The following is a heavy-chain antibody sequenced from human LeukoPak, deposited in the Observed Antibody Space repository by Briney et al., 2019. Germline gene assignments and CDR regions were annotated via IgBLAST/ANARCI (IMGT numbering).Heavy chain of an antibody. CDR3: ARARWQLVPYDS. V-gene: IGHV1-2*02. CDR2: INPNSGGT. D-gene: IGHD6-6*01. Sequence: ASVKVSCKASGYTFTDYYMHWVRQAPGQGLEWMGWINPNSGGTNFAQKFQGRVAVTRDTSISTAYLELGSLRSDDTAVYFCARARWQLVPYDSWGQGTLVTVSS. J-gene: IGHJ4*02. CDR1: GYTFTDYY.